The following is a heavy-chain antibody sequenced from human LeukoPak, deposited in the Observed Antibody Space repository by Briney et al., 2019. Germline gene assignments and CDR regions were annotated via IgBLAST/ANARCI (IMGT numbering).Heavy chain of an antibody. Sequence: KPSETLSLTCTVSGGSISSSSYYWGWIRQPPGKGLEWIGSIYYSGSTYYNPSLRSRVTISVDTSKNQFSLKLSSVTAADTAVYYCAITGGTYDFWSGYPMDYWGQGTLVTVSS. J-gene: IGHJ4*02. V-gene: IGHV4-39*01. CDR2: IYYSGST. CDR3: AITGGTYDFWSGYPMDY. D-gene: IGHD3-3*01. CDR1: GGSISSSSYY.